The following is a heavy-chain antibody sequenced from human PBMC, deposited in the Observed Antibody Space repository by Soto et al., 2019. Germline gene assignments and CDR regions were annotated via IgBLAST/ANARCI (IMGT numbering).Heavy chain of an antibody. CDR2: SIPIFGTA. CDR1: GGTFSSYA. D-gene: IGHD6-6*01. Sequence: SVKVSCKASGGTFSSYAISWVRQAPGQGLEWMGGSIPIFGTANYAQKFQGRVTITADESTSTAYMELSSLRSEDTAVYYCAKDFSSSGNYYAMDVWGQGTTVTVSS. V-gene: IGHV1-69*13. CDR3: AKDFSSSGNYYAMDV. J-gene: IGHJ6*02.